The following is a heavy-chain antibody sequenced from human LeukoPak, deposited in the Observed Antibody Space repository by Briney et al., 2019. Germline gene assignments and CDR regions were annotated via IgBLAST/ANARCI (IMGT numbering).Heavy chain of an antibody. Sequence: GGSLRLSCAASGFTFSSYAMSWVRQAPGKGLEWVSAISGSGGSTYYADSVKGRFTISRGNSKNTLYLQMNGLSAEDTAVYYCAKSVTTLLFIWGQGTLVTVSS. CDR2: ISGSGGST. CDR1: GFTFSSYA. V-gene: IGHV3-23*01. CDR3: AKSVTTLLFI. J-gene: IGHJ4*02. D-gene: IGHD4-4*01.